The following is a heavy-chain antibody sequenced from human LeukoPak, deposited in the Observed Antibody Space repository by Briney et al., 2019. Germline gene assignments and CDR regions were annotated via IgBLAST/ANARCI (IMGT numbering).Heavy chain of an antibody. CDR1: GFTFSSYA. D-gene: IGHD5-24*01. CDR2: ISGSGGST. V-gene: IGHV3-23*01. J-gene: IGHJ6*02. CDR3: ARDSPRMATTSSGMDV. Sequence: GGSLRLSCAASGFTFSSYAMSWVRQAPGKGLEWVSAISGSGGSTYYADSVKGRFTISRDNSKNTLYLQMNSLRAEDTAVYYCARDSPRMATTSSGMDVWGQGTTVTVSS.